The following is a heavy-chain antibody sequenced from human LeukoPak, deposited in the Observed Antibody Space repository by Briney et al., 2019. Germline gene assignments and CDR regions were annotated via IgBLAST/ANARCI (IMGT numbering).Heavy chain of an antibody. CDR3: ARPHRGYYGMDV. V-gene: IGHV4-59*08. D-gene: IGHD1-26*01. Sequence: SETLSLTCTVSGGSISSYYWSWIRQPPGKGLEWTGYIYYSGSTNYNPSLKSRVTISVDTSKNQFSLKLSSVTAADTAVYYCARPHRGYYGMDVWGQGTTVTVSS. CDR2: IYYSGST. CDR1: GGSISSYY. J-gene: IGHJ6*02.